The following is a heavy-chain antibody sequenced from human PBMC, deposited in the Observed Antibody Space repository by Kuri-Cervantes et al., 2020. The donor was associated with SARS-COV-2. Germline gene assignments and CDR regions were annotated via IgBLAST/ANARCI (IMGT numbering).Heavy chain of an antibody. Sequence: GGSLRLSCAASGFTFDDYAMHWVRQAPGKGLEWVSGISWNSGSIGYADSVKGRFTISRDNAKNSLYLQMNSLRAEDTALYYCAKDMGGGYSGRDAFDIWGQGTMVTVSS. CDR2: ISWNSGSI. CDR1: GFTFDDYA. J-gene: IGHJ3*02. D-gene: IGHD5-12*01. V-gene: IGHV3-9*01. CDR3: AKDMGGGYSGRDAFDI.